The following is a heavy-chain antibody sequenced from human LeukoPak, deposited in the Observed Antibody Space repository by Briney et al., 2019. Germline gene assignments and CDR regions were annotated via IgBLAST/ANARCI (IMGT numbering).Heavy chain of an antibody. V-gene: IGHV1-18*01. CDR3: ARNGRVRRVVKDLFEY. J-gene: IGHJ4*02. CDR2: ISAYNGNT. CDR1: GYTFTSYD. D-gene: IGHD3-10*01. Sequence: ASVKVSCKASGYTFTSYDINWVRQATGQGLEWMGWISAYNGNTNYAQKFQGRVTMTTDTFTSTAYMELRSLRPDDTAMYYCARNGRVRRVVKDLFEYWGQGTLVAVSS.